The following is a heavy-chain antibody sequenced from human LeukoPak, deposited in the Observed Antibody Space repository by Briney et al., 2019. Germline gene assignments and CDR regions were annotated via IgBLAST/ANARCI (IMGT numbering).Heavy chain of an antibody. CDR1: GFTFSSYS. D-gene: IGHD3-22*01. V-gene: IGHV3-21*01. CDR2: ISSSSSYI. Sequence: GGSLRLSCAASGFTFSSYSMNWVRQAPGKGLEWVSSISSSSSYIYYADSVKGRFTISRDNAKNSLYLQMNSLRAEDTAVYYCALKADYYDSGAYSPEIDYWGQGTLVTVSS. J-gene: IGHJ4*02. CDR3: ALKADYYDSGAYSPEIDY.